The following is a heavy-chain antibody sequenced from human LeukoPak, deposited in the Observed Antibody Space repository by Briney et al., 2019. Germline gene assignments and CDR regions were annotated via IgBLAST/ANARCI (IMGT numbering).Heavy chain of an antibody. D-gene: IGHD1-14*01. CDR3: ARVTGGVEPPGAFDI. Sequence: ASVKVSCKASGYTFTSYYMHWVRQAPGQGLEWMGIINPSGGSTSYAQKFQGRVTMTRDTSTSTVYMELSSLRSEDTAVYYCARVTGGVEPPGAFDIWGQGTMVTVSS. CDR1: GYTFTSYY. V-gene: IGHV1-46*01. CDR2: INPSGGST. J-gene: IGHJ3*02.